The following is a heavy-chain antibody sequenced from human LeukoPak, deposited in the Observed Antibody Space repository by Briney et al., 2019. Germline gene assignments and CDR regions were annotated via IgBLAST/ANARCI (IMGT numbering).Heavy chain of an antibody. CDR2: IYYSGST. Sequence: SETLSLTCTVSGGSISSSSYYWGWIRQPPGKGLEWIGSIYYSGSTYYNPSLKSRVTISVDTSKNQFSLKLSSVTAADTAVYYCARGRGYNSGYCDYWGQGTLVTVSS. D-gene: IGHD5-18*01. V-gene: IGHV4-39*01. J-gene: IGHJ4*02. CDR1: GGSISSSSYY. CDR3: ARGRGYNSGYCDY.